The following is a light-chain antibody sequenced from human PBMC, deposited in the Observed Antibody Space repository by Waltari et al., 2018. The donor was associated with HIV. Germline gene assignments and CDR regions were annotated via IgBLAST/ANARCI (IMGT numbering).Light chain of an antibody. CDR1: QSVSSN. V-gene: IGKV3-15*01. CDR3: QQYDNWPPLT. J-gene: IGKJ4*01. CDR2: GAS. Sequence: VMTQSPATLSVSPGESATLPCRASQSVSSNLAWYQQKPGQAPRLLIYGASIRATGTPARFSGSGSGTEFTLTISSLESEDFTVYYCQQYDNWPPLTFGGGTKVEIK.